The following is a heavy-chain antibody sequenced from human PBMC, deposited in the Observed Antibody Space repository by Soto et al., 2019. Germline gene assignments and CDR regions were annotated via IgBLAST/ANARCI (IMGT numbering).Heavy chain of an antibody. CDR1: GFTFSSYE. CDR3: AKGDDSSGYSLDY. V-gene: IGHV3-48*03. CDR2: ISSSGSTI. D-gene: IGHD3-22*01. J-gene: IGHJ4*02. Sequence: GGSLRLSCAASGFTFSSYEMNWVRQAPGKGLKWVSYISSSGSTIYYADSVKGRFTISRDNAKNSLYLQMNSLRAEDTAVYYCAKGDDSSGYSLDYWGQGTLVTVSS.